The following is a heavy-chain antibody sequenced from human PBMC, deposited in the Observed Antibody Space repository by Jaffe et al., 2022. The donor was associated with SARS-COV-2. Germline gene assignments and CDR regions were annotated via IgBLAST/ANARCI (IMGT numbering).Heavy chain of an antibody. CDR1: GGSISSSSYS. CDR2: IYYSGST. V-gene: IGHV4-39*01. CDR3: ARHAATEKGIDY. Sequence: QLQLQESGPGLVKPSETLSLTCTVSGGSISSSSYSWGWIRQPPGKGLDWVGNIYYSGSTYYNPALKSRVTISLDTSKSQFSLRLNSVTAADTAVYYCARHAATEKGIDYWGQGTLVTVSS. J-gene: IGHJ4*02. D-gene: IGHD6-13*01.